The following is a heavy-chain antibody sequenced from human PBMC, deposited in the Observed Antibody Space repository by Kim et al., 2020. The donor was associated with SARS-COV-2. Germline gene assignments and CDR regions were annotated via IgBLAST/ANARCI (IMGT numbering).Heavy chain of an antibody. CDR1: GGSIITSAAD. CDR2: IPHDGIT. V-gene: IGHV4-39*01. D-gene: IGHD6-6*01. Sequence: SETLSLTCTVSGGSIITSAADWGWIRQPPGNGLEWLGSIPHDGITYFNPSLKSRINLSVDTSKNELSLKLTSVSAADTAVYYCARHYSAARLLDYWGQGT. J-gene: IGHJ4*02. CDR3: ARHYSAARLLDY.